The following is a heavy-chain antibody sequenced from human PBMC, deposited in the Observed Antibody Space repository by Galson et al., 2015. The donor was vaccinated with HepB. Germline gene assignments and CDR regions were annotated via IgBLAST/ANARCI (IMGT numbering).Heavy chain of an antibody. V-gene: IGHV3-11*06. CDR2: ISFTSSYT. Sequence: SLRLSCAASGFTFSDYYMSWIRQAPGKGLEWLSYISFTSSYTNYAGAVKGRFTISRDNAKNSLYLQMNSLRGEDTAVYYCARDWDYGSGSYYPLGYYYYGMDVWGQGTTVTVSS. D-gene: IGHD3-10*01. CDR3: ARDWDYGSGSYYPLGYYYYGMDV. J-gene: IGHJ6*02. CDR1: GFTFSDYY.